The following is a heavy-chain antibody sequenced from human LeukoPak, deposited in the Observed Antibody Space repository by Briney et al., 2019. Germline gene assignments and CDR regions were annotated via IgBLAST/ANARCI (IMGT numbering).Heavy chain of an antibody. D-gene: IGHD1-26*01. J-gene: IGHJ2*01. CDR3: ATGWDPDWYFDL. V-gene: IGHV4-34*01. CDR2: INHSGST. Sequence: PSETLSLTCAVYGGSFSGYYWSWIRQPPGKGLEWIGEINHSGSTNYNPSLKSRVTISVDTSKNQFSLKLSSVTAADTAVYYCATGWDPDWYFDLWGRGTLVTVSS. CDR1: GGSFSGYY.